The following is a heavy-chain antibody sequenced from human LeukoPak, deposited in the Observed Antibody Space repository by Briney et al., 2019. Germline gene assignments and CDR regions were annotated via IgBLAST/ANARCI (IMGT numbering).Heavy chain of an antibody. J-gene: IGHJ6*03. CDR1: GFTFDDYA. Sequence: GGSLRLSCAASGFTFDDYAMHWVRQVPGKGLEWVSLISWDGSTTYYADSVKGRFTISRDNSKNSLYLQMNILRAEDTALYYCAKDGGSGVAGQDYYYHYYMDVWGKGTTVTVSS. V-gene: IGHV3-43D*03. CDR3: AKDGGSGVAGQDYYYHYYMDV. CDR2: ISWDGSTT. D-gene: IGHD6-19*01.